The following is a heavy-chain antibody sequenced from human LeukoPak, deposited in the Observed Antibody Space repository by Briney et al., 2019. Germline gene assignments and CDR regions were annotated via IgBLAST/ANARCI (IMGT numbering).Heavy chain of an antibody. CDR2: IYYSGST. D-gene: IGHD6-19*01. CDR3: ARGGSSGHYYYMDV. Sequence: SETLSLTCTVSGGSISSSSYYWGWIRQPPGKGLEWIGSIYYSGSTYYNPSLKSRVTISVDTSKNQFSLKLSSVTAADTAVYYCARGGSSGHYYYMDVWGKGTTVTVSS. V-gene: IGHV4-39*07. J-gene: IGHJ6*03. CDR1: GGSISSSSYY.